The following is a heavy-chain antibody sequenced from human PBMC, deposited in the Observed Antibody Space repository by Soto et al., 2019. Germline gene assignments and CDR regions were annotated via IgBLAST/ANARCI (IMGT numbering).Heavy chain of an antibody. Sequence: EVQLVESGGGLVQPGGSLRLSCAASGFTFSSYSMNWVRQAPGKGLEWVSYISSSSSTIYYADSVKGRFTISRDNAKNSLYLQMNSLRAEDTAVYYCARWDYGDRGSWFDPWGQGTLVTVSS. CDR3: ARWDYGDRGSWFDP. V-gene: IGHV3-48*01. CDR1: GFTFSSYS. CDR2: ISSSSSTI. D-gene: IGHD4-17*01. J-gene: IGHJ5*02.